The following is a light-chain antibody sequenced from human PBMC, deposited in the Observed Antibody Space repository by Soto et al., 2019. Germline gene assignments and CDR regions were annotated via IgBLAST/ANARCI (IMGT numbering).Light chain of an antibody. V-gene: IGLV1-40*01. CDR1: SSDIGAGYD. J-gene: IGLJ3*02. CDR3: QSYDSSLSAGV. Sequence: QPVLTQPPSVSEAPGQRVTISCTGGSSDIGAGYDVHWYQQLPGTAPKLLIHGNSNRPSGVPDRFSGSKSGTTASLAITGLQAEDEADYYCQSYDSSLSAGVFGGGTKLTAL. CDR2: GNS.